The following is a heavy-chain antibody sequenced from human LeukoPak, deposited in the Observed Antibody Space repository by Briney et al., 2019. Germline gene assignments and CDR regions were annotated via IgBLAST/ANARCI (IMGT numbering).Heavy chain of an antibody. J-gene: IGHJ5*02. V-gene: IGHV4-59*01. CDR2: IYYSGST. Sequence: SETLSLTCTVSGGSISSYYWSWIRQPPGKGLEWIGYIYYSGSTNYNPSLKSRVTMSVDTSKNQFSLKLSSVTAADTAVYYCARVGLGYCSGGSCSTWFDPWGQGTLVTVSS. CDR1: GGSISSYY. CDR3: ARVGLGYCSGGSCSTWFDP. D-gene: IGHD2-15*01.